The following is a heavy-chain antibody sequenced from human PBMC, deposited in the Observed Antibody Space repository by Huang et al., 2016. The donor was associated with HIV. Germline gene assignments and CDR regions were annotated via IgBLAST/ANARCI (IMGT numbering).Heavy chain of an antibody. Sequence: VESGGRLVQPGGSIRLSGVGSTFTFGAYWMSWVRQSPGKGLEWVANIKQDESEKYYVESVKGRFNISRDNAKKVLFLEMNNVRVEDTATYYCATKTAAMDIWGQGTTVTVS. D-gene: IGHD1-7*01. CDR3: ATKTAAMDI. J-gene: IGHJ6*02. CDR2: IKQDESEK. V-gene: IGHV3-7*01. CDR1: TFTFGAYW.